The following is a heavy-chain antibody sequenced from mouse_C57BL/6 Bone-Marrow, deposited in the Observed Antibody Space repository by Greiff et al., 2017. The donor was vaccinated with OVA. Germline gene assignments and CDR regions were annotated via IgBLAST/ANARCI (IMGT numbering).Heavy chain of an antibody. CDR3: ATYYSNYLIAY. V-gene: IGHV5-17*01. CDR2: ISSGSSTI. Sequence: EVQLVESGGGLVKPGGSLKLSCAASGFTFSDYGMHWVRQAPEKGLEWVAYISSGSSTIYYADTVKGRFTISRDNAKNTLFLQMTSLRSEDTAMYYCATYYSNYLIAYWGQGTLVTVSA. CDR1: GFTFSDYG. D-gene: IGHD2-5*01. J-gene: IGHJ3*01.